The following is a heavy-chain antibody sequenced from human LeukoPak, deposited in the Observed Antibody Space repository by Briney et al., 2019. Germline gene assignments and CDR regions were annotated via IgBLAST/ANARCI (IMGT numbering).Heavy chain of an antibody. CDR2: ISGSGGST. D-gene: IGHD3-9*01. CDR3: AREVSDDILMLYYFDY. Sequence: GGSLRLSCAASGFTFSSYAMSWVRQAPGKGLEWVSAISGSGGSTYYADSVKGRFTISRDNAKNSLYLQMNSLRAEDTAVYYCAREVSDDILMLYYFDYWGQGTLVTVSS. J-gene: IGHJ4*02. V-gene: IGHV3-23*01. CDR1: GFTFSSYA.